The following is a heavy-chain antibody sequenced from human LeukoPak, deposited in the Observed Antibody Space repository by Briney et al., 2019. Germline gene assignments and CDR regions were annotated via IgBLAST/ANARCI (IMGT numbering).Heavy chain of an antibody. CDR2: IYSSGYT. CDR3: ARREHSVDS. D-gene: IGHD1/OR15-1a*01. J-gene: IGHJ4*02. CDR1: GGAIRSHY. V-gene: IGHV4-4*07. Sequence: PSETLSLTCTVSGGAIRSHYWNWIRQPAGKGLEWIGRIYSSGYTNDNPFLKSRITMSVDMSKNQFSLRLNSVTAADTAVYYFARREHSVDSWGQGMLVTVSS.